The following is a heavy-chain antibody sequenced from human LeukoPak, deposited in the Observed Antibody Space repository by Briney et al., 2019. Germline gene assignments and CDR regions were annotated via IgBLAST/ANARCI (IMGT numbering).Heavy chain of an antibody. D-gene: IGHD6-13*01. Sequence: ASVKVSCKVSGYTLTKLSMHWVRQAPGQGLEWMGIINPSGGSTSYAQKFQGRVTMTRDMSTSTVYMELSSLRSEDTAVYYCARDLAELAAAGNYYYYYYYMDVWGKGTTVTVSS. V-gene: IGHV1-46*01. J-gene: IGHJ6*03. CDR2: INPSGGST. CDR3: ARDLAELAAAGNYYYYYYYMDV. CDR1: GYTLTKLS.